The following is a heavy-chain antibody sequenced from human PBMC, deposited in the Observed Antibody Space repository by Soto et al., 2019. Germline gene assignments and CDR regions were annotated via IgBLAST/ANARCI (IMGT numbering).Heavy chain of an antibody. Sequence: KSSETLSLTCAVSGGSLGTSAYYWGWIRQAPGKGLEWIGSINHSGNTYLSPSLKDRVTMSVDTSKNSFSLKLRSATAADTGLYYCSRRAPEGFDPWGQGTLVTVSS. CDR2: INHSGNT. CDR3: SRRAPEGFDP. CDR1: GGSLGTSAYY. V-gene: IGHV4-39*01. J-gene: IGHJ5*02.